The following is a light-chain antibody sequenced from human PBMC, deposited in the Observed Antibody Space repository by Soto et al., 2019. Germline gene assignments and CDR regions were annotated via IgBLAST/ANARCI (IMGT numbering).Light chain of an antibody. Sequence: DNVMTQSPDSLAVSLGERATINCKSSQSVLYSSNNKNYLAWYQQKPGQPPKLLIYWASTRESGVPDRFSGSGSGTDFTLTISSLQAEDVAVYYCQQYYSTRSTFGQGTKLEIK. CDR3: QQYYSTRST. CDR1: QSVLYSSNNKNY. J-gene: IGKJ2*02. CDR2: WAS. V-gene: IGKV4-1*01.